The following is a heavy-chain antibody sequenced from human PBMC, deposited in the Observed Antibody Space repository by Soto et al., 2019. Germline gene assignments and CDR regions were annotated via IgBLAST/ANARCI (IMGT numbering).Heavy chain of an antibody. CDR2: INSDGSST. J-gene: IGHJ6*03. D-gene: IGHD1-26*01. Sequence: GGSLRLSCAASGFSFSSHWMHWVRQAPGKGLVWVSRINSDGSSTGYADSVKGRFTISRDNAKNTLYLQMNSLRAEDTAVYYCARVGSPIYYYMDVWGKGTTVTVSS. CDR3: ARVGSPIYYYMDV. CDR1: GFSFSSHW. V-gene: IGHV3-74*01.